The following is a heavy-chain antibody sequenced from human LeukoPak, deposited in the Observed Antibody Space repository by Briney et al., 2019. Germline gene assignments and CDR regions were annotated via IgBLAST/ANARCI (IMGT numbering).Heavy chain of an antibody. J-gene: IGHJ4*02. CDR2: IIPILGIA. V-gene: IGHV1-69*04. Sequence: SVKVSCKASGGTFSSYAISWVRQAPGQGLEWMGRIIPILGIANYAQKFQGRVTLTADKSTSTAYMELSSLRSEDTAVYYCARDVYYDSSGYLGYWGQGTLVTVSS. CDR1: GGTFSSYA. D-gene: IGHD3-22*01. CDR3: ARDVYYDSSGYLGY.